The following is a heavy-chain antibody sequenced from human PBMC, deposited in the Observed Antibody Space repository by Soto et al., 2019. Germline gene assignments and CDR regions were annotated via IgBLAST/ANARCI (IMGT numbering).Heavy chain of an antibody. CDR1: GGSVRSSTYY. CDR2: MFYSAGM. CDR3: ARQSRHVVVVTAVMSAFDI. V-gene: IGHV4-39*01. Sequence: SETMALSCAVCGGSVRSSTYYVGWISQPPGKGLEWIGNMFYSAGMYYNPSLRSRVTISVDTSKNQFSLKLRSVTAADTAVYYCARQSRHVVVVTAVMSAFDIWGQGTTVTVSS. J-gene: IGHJ3*02. D-gene: IGHD2-21*02.